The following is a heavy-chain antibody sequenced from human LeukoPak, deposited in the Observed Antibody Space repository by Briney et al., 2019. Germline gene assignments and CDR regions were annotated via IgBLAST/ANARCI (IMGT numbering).Heavy chain of an antibody. CDR1: GFTFSSYA. CDR2: ISYDGSNK. V-gene: IGHV3-30-3*01. CDR3: ARDPLRYSSGWYEFVTFDC. Sequence: GGSLRLSCAASGFTFSSYAMHWVRQAPGKGLEWVAVISYDGSNKYYADSVKGRFTISRDNSKNTLYLQMNSLRAEDTAVYYCARDPLRYSSGWYEFVTFDCWGQGTLVTVSS. D-gene: IGHD6-19*01. J-gene: IGHJ4*02.